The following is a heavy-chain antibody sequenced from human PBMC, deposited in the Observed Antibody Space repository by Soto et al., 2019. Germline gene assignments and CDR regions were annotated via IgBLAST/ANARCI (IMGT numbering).Heavy chain of an antibody. D-gene: IGHD3-16*01. CDR2: IYYSGST. CDR1: GGSISSSSYY. Sequence: SETLSLTCTVSGGSISSSSYYWGWIRQPPGKGLEWIGSIYYSGSTYYNPSLKSRVTISVDTSKNQFSLKLSSVTAADTAVYYCARRGETFGGVMIGIHGMDVWGQGTTVTVSS. V-gene: IGHV4-39*01. J-gene: IGHJ6*02. CDR3: ARRGETFGGVMIGIHGMDV.